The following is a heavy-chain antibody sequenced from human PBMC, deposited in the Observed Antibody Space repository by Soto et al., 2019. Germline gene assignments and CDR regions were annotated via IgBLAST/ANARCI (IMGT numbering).Heavy chain of an antibody. Sequence: QVQLVQSGAEVKKPGSSVKVSCKASGGTFSSYTISWVRQAPGQGLEWMGRIIPILGIANYAQKFQGRVTITADKSTSTAYMELSSLRSEDTAVYYCARDDGYNSTGLDYWGQGTLVTVSS. V-gene: IGHV1-69*08. J-gene: IGHJ4*02. CDR2: IIPILGIA. CDR1: GGTFSSYT. D-gene: IGHD1-1*01. CDR3: ARDDGYNSTGLDY.